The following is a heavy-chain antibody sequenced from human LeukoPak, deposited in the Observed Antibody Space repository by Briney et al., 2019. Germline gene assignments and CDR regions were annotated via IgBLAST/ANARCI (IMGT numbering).Heavy chain of an antibody. CDR1: GGSMSRYY. CDR2: IYYSGST. J-gene: IGHJ5*02. CDR3: ARDLRQQLVNNWFDP. V-gene: IGHV4-59*01. Sequence: SETLSLTCTVSGGSMSRYYWNWIRQPPGKGLEWIGYIYYSGSTNYNPSLKSRVTISIDMSRNQFSLKLYSVTAADTAVYYCARDLRQQLVNNWFDPWGQGTLVTVSS. D-gene: IGHD6-13*01.